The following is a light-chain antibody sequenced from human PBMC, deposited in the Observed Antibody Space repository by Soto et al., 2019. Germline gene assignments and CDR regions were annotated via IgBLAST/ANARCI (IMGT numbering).Light chain of an antibody. CDR1: QSVSSN. J-gene: IGKJ2*01. V-gene: IGKV3-15*01. CDR2: AAS. CDR3: QQYNSWPPKYT. Sequence: EIVITQSPATLSVSPGERATLSCRASQSVSSNLAWYQQKPGQAPRLLIYAASTRATGIPARFSGSGSGTEFTLTISSLQSEDSAVYYCQQYNSWPPKYTFGQGTKLEIK.